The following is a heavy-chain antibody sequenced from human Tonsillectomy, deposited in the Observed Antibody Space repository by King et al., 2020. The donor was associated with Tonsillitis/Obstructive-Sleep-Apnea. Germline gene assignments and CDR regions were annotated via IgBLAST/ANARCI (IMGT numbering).Heavy chain of an antibody. V-gene: IGHV4-39*01. CDR2: IYYSGST. J-gene: IGHJ4*02. CDR1: GGSISSSSYY. CDR3: ARTMDIVVVPAAPFDY. D-gene: IGHD2-2*03. Sequence: QLQESGPGLVKPSETLSLTCTVSGGSISSSSYYWGWIRQPPGKGLEWIGSIYYSGSTYYNPSLKSRVTISVETSKNQFSLKLSSVTAADTAVYYCARTMDIVVVPAAPFDYWGQGPLVTVSS.